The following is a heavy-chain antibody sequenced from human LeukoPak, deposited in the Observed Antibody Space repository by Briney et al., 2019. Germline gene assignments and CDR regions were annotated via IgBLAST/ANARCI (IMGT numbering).Heavy chain of an antibody. CDR1: GASISSGNYY. CDR2: IHYSGTT. CDR3: ARHDPMDV. V-gene: IGHV4-39*01. Sequence: SETLSLTCSVSGASISSGNYYWAWIRQPPGKGLEYLGSIHYSGTTYYTPSLKSRVTISVDTFNNQFSLKLSSVTAADTAVYYCARHDPMDVWGQGTTVTVSS. J-gene: IGHJ6*02.